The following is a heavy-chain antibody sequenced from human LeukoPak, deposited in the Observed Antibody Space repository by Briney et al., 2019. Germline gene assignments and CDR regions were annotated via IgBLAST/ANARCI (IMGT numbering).Heavy chain of an antibody. J-gene: IGHJ5*02. Sequence: ASVKVSCKSSGYTFTGYYMHWVRQAPGQGLEWMGWINPNSGGTNYAQKFQGRVTMPRQTSISTAYMELSRLRSDDTAVYYCARDQHSSSWFGTWGKGTLVTVS. CDR2: INPNSGGT. V-gene: IGHV1-2*02. CDR3: ARDQHSSSWFGT. D-gene: IGHD6-13*01. CDR1: GYTFTGYY.